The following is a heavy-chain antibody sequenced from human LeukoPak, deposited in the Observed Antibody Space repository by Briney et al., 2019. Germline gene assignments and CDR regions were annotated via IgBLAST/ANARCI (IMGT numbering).Heavy chain of an antibody. J-gene: IGHJ4*02. CDR1: GYIFNNHY. Sequence: ASVKVSCKTSGYIFNNHYLHWVRQAPGQGLEWMGIINPNGGDTGYAQKLQDRLTMTRDTSTRTVFMELGSLRSEDTAVYYCARVGDAYNRRGELDFWGQGTLVTVSS. V-gene: IGHV1-46*02. D-gene: IGHD5-24*01. CDR3: ARVGDAYNRRGELDF. CDR2: INPNGGDT.